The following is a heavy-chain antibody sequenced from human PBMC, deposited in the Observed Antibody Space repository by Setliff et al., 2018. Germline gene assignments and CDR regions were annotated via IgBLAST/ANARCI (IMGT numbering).Heavy chain of an antibody. J-gene: IGHJ6*03. CDR3: ARGKSYYYYMDV. V-gene: IGHV4-34*01. CDR1: GGSFSGYY. Sequence: SETLSLTCAVYGGSFSGYYWSWIRQPPGKGLEWIGEINHSGSTNYNPSLKSRVTMSIDTSKNQFSLKLSSVTAADTAVYYCARGKSYYYYMDVWGKGTTVTVSS. CDR2: INHSGST.